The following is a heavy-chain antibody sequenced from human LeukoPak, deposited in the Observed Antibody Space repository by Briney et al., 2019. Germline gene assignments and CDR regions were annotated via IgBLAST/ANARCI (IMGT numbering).Heavy chain of an antibody. V-gene: IGHV1-18*01. D-gene: IGHD6-13*01. Sequence: ASVKVSCKASGYSFTSYHISWVRQAPGQGLEWMGWISAYNGNTNYAQKLQGRVTMTTDTSTSTAYMELRSLRSADTAVYYCARDREMEQQLVRIDYWGQGTLVTVSS. CDR2: ISAYNGNT. CDR1: GYSFTSYH. CDR3: ARDREMEQQLVRIDY. J-gene: IGHJ4*02.